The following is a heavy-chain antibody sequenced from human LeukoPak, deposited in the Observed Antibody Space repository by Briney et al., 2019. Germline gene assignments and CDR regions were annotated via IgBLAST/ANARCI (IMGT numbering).Heavy chain of an antibody. J-gene: IGHJ4*02. CDR1: GFTFSSYA. V-gene: IGHV3-30*04. D-gene: IGHD1-26*01. CDR3: ARAPISLRRELLPDPNFDY. Sequence: PGGSLRLSCAASGFTFSSYAMHWVRQAPGKGLEWVAVISYDGSNKYYADSVKGRFTISRDNSKNTLYLQMNSLRAEDTAVYYCARAPISLRRELLPDPNFDYWGQGTLVTVSS. CDR2: ISYDGSNK.